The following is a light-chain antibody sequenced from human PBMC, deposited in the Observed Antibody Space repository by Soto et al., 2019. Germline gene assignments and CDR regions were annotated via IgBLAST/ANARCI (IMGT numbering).Light chain of an antibody. CDR3: QQYNHYWT. J-gene: IGKJ1*01. CDR2: DAS. V-gene: IGKV1-5*01. Sequence: DIQMTQSPSTLSASVGDRVTITCRASQSISSWLAWYQQKPGKAPKVLIYDASSLESGVPSRFSGSGSGTEFSLNISSLQPDDFATYYCQQYNHYWTFGLGTRVEIK. CDR1: QSISSW.